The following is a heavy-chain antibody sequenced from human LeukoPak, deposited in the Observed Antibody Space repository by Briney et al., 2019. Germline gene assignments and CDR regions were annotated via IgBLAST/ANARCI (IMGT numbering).Heavy chain of an antibody. CDR3: ASGRFMVRGVTSPFDY. CDR2: ISAYNGNT. J-gene: IGHJ4*02. D-gene: IGHD3-10*01. V-gene: IGHV1-18*01. CDR1: GYTFTSYG. Sequence: ASVKVSCKASGYTFTSYGISWVRQAPGQGLEWMGWISAYNGNTNYAQKLQGRVTMTTDTSTSTAYMELRSLRSDDTAVYYCASGRFMVRGVTSPFDYWGQETLVTVSS.